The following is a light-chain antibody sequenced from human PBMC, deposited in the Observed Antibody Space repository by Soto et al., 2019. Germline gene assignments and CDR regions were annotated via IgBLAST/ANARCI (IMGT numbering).Light chain of an antibody. Sequence: DIQMTQSPSSLSASVGDRVTITFRASQGSSNYLAWYQQKPGKVPQLMIYFASVLQSGVPSRFSGSESVTDFTHTISSLQPEDVATYYCQKYNSALLPCGQETKVEI. CDR2: FAS. CDR3: QKYNSALLP. CDR1: QGSSNY. V-gene: IGKV1-27*01. J-gene: IGKJ1*01.